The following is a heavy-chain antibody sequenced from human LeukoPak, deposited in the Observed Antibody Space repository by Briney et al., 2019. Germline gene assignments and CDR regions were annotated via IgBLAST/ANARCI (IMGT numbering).Heavy chain of an antibody. D-gene: IGHD3-22*01. J-gene: IGHJ4*02. CDR3: ARLRRNTDSSGFFYYYDD. CDR2: INTVSSYI. Sequence: GGSLRLSCAASGFSFSSYSFNWVRQAPGKGLEWVSSINTVSSYIYYADSLKGRFTISRDNAKNSVYLQMDSLRAEDSAVYYCARLRRNTDSSGFFYYYDDWGQGTLVTVSS. V-gene: IGHV3-21*06. CDR1: GFSFSSYS.